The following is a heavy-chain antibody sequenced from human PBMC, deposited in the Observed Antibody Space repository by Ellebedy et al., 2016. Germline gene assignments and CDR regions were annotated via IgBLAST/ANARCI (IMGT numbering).Heavy chain of an antibody. V-gene: IGHV5-51*01. J-gene: IGHJ4*02. Sequence: GGSLRLSCKGSGYTFTTFWIGWVRQMPGKGLEWMGITYPGDSDTRYSPSFQGQVTISADSSISTAYLQWRNLKASDSAMYYCARGLRYCSGGSCYSMYYFDSWGQGTLVTVSS. CDR3: ARGLRYCSGGSCYSMYYFDS. D-gene: IGHD2-15*01. CDR2: TYPGDSDT. CDR1: GYTFTTFW.